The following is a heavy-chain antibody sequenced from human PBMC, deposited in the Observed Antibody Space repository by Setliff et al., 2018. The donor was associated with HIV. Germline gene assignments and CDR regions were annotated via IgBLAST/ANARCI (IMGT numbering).Heavy chain of an antibody. J-gene: IGHJ4*02. V-gene: IGHV1-46*01. Sequence: ASVKVSCKASGYTFSSYSLHWVRQAPGQGLEWMGVINPHGGSTNYAQKFQGRVTMTTDELMTPAYLELSSLRSEDTAVYYCASGSGYCRSGTCYVGVHKNPDKYYSDYWGQGTLVTVSS. CDR3: ASGSGYCRSGTCYVGVHKNPDKYYSDY. D-gene: IGHD2-15*01. CDR1: GYTFSSYS. CDR2: INPHGGST.